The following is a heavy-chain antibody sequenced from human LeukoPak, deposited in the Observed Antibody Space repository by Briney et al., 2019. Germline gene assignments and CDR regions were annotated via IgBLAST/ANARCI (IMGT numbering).Heavy chain of an antibody. CDR3: AKGPYYYDSSGYSRRWFDP. CDR1: GSTFSSYA. J-gene: IGHJ5*02. D-gene: IGHD3-22*01. CDR2: ISGSGGRT. V-gene: IGHV3-23*01. Sequence: GGSLRLSCAASGSTFSSYAMSWVRQAPGKGLEWVSAISGSGGRTYYADSVKGRFTISRDNSKNTLYLQMNSLRAEDTAAYYCAKGPYYYDSSGYSRRWFDPWGQGILVTVSS.